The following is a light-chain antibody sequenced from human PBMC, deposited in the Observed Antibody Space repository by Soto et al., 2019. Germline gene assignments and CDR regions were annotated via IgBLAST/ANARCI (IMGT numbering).Light chain of an antibody. CDR1: SSNIGAGYD. J-gene: IGLJ2*01. CDR2: ANT. CDR3: QSYDSSLSSSV. V-gene: IGLV1-40*01. Sequence: QAVVTQPPSVSGAPGQRVTISCTGSSSNIGAGYDVNWYQQLPGIAPKLLIYANTNRPSGVPDRFSGSKSGTSASLAITGLQAEDEADYYCQSYDSSLSSSVFGGGTKVTVL.